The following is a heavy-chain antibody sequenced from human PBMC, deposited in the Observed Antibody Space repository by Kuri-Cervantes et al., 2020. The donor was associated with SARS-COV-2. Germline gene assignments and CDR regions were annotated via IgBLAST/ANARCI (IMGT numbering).Heavy chain of an antibody. V-gene: IGHV3-21*04. CDR2: ISSSSSYI. D-gene: IGHD3-22*01. Sequence: GGSLRLSCAASGFTFSSYGMHWVRQAPGKGLEWVSSISSSSSYIYYADSVKGRFTISRDNSKNTLYLQMNSLRAGDTAAYYCAKGLIYYDTGVTVWGQGTTVTVSS. CDR3: AKGLIYYDTGVTV. CDR1: GFTFSSYG. J-gene: IGHJ6*02.